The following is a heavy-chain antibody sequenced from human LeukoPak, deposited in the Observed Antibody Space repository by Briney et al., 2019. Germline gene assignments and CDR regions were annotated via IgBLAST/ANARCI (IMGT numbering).Heavy chain of an antibody. V-gene: IGHV3-74*01. CDR2: INSDGSST. CDR3: ARVAVTYRSGWPFDY. Sequence: PGGSLRLSCAASGFTFSSYWMHWVRQSPEKGLVWVSHINSDGSSTSYADYVKGRFTISRDNAKNTLYLQMNSLRAEDTAVYYCARVAVTYRSGWPFDYWGQGTLVTVSS. D-gene: IGHD6-19*01. J-gene: IGHJ4*02. CDR1: GFTFSSYW.